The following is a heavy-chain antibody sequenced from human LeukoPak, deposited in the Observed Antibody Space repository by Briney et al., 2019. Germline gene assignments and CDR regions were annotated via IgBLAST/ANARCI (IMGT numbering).Heavy chain of an antibody. CDR3: ASQGRIGLDAFDI. CDR2: MKQDGSEK. J-gene: IGHJ3*02. V-gene: IGHV3-7*01. CDR1: GFTFSSYW. Sequence: GGSLRLSCAASGFTFSSYWMSWVRQAPGKGLEWVANMKQDGSEKYSADSVKGRFTISRDNAKNSLYLQMNSLRAEDTAIYYCASQGRIGLDAFDIWGQGTMVTVSS. D-gene: IGHD3-22*01.